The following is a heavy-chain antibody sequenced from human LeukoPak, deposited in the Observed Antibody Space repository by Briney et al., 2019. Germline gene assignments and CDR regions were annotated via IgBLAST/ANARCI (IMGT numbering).Heavy chain of an antibody. D-gene: IGHD1-26*01. CDR3: ARILSSGYLDY. CDR1: GFTFSSYA. CDR2: ISDDGSNK. Sequence: GRSLRLSCAASGFTFSSYAMHWVRQAPGKGLEWVAVISDDGSNKYYADSVKGRFTISRDNSKNTLYLQMNSLRAEDTAVYYCARILSSGYLDYWGQGTLVTVSS. V-gene: IGHV3-30*04. J-gene: IGHJ4*02.